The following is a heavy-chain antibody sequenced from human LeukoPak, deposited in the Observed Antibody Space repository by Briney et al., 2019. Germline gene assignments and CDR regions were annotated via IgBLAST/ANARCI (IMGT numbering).Heavy chain of an antibody. J-gene: IGHJ6*03. V-gene: IGHV3-30*02. CDR2: IRYDGSNK. D-gene: IGHD1-1*01. CDR1: GVTFSSYG. CDR3: AKEYGYDYNYFYSMDV. Sequence: GGSLRLSCAASGVTFSSYGIYWVRQAPGKGLEWVAFIRYDGSNKYHEDSVKGRFTISRDNSKNTVNLQMNSLRPEDTAVYFCAKEYGYDYNYFYSMDVWGKGTPVTISS.